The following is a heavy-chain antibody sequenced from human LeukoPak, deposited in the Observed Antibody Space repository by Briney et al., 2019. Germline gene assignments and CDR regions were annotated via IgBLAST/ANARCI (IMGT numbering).Heavy chain of an antibody. V-gene: IGHV1-8*01. CDR3: ARDLEGYCSSTSCYSISHSNDY. CDR2: MNPNSGNT. D-gene: IGHD2-2*01. J-gene: IGHJ4*02. CDR1: GYTFTSYD. Sequence: ASVKVSCKASGYTFTSYDINWVRQATGQGLEWMGWMNPNSGNTGYAQKFQGRVTMTRNTSISTAYMELRSLRSDDTAVYYCARDLEGYCSSTSCYSISHSNDYWGQGTLVTVSS.